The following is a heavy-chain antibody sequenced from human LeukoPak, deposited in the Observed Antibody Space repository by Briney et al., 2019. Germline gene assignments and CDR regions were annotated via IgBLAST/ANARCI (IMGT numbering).Heavy chain of an antibody. Sequence: GGSLRLSCAASGFTFSDYYMSWIRQAPGKGLEWVSYISSSGSTIYYADSVKGRFTISRDNAKNSLYLQMNSLRAEDTAVYYCARDPPESSGYNWFDPWGQGTLVTVSS. CDR1: GFTFSDYY. V-gene: IGHV3-11*01. CDR2: ISSSGSTI. CDR3: ARDPPESSGYNWFDP. D-gene: IGHD3-22*01. J-gene: IGHJ5*02.